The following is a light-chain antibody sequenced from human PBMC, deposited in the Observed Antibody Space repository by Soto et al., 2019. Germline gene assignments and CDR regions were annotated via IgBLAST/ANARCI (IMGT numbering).Light chain of an antibody. CDR2: EVS. V-gene: IGLV2-8*01. CDR3: SSYAGSNNPLV. CDR1: SSDVGGYNY. Sequence: QSALTQPPSASGSPGQSVTISCTGTSSDVGGYNYVSWYQQHPGKAPKLMIYEVSKRPSGVPDRFSGSKSGNTASLTVSGLQAEDEADYYCSSYAGSNNPLVFGTGTKLTV. J-gene: IGLJ1*01.